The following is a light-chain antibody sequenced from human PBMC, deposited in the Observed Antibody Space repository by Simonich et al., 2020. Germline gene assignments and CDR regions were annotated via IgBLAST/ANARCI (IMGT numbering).Light chain of an antibody. CDR2: AAS. CDR1: QGISSY. Sequence: IRMTQSPSSLSASTGDRVTITCRASQGISSYLAWYQQKPGKAPKLLIYAASSLQSGVPSRFSGSGSGTDFTLTISSLQPEDFATYYCQQSYSTQFTFGPGTKVDIK. V-gene: IGKV1-39*01. CDR3: QQSYSTQFT. J-gene: IGKJ3*01.